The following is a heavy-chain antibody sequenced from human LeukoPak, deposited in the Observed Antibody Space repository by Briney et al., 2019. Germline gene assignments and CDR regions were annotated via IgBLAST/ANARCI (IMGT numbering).Heavy chain of an antibody. V-gene: IGHV4-4*07. J-gene: IGHJ3*02. D-gene: IGHD2-15*01. CDR3: ARGRYCSAVICSVGDAFDI. CDR2: IYPRGST. Sequence: SETQSLTCTVSGGSISRYYWSWIRQPAGKGLEWIGRIYPRGSTNDNPSLKTRVTMSVDTSKNQFSLKLTSVTAADPAVYYCARGRYCSAVICSVGDAFDIWGQGTMISVSS. CDR1: GGSISRYY.